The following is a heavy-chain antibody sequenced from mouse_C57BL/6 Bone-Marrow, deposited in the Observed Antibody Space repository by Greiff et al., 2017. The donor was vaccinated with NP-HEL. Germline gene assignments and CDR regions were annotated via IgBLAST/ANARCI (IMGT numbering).Heavy chain of an antibody. Sequence: EVKLMESGPGLVKPSQSLSLTCSVTGYSITSGYYWNWIRQFPGNKLAWMGYLSYDGRNPYNPSHKERYSSTRDTSKNQFFLKLNSVTTEDTATYYCARGGGYYGSSEAYVDYWGQGTTLTGSS. J-gene: IGHJ2*01. CDR3: ARGGGYYGSSEAYVDY. CDR1: GYSITSGYY. V-gene: IGHV3-6*01. CDR2: LSYDGRN. D-gene: IGHD1-1*01.